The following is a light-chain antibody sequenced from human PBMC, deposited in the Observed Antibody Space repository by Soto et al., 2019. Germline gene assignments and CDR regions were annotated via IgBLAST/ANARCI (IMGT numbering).Light chain of an antibody. Sequence: EIVLTQSPATLSLSPGQRATLSCRASQDVSSYLAWYQQKPVQAPRLLIYDASNRATGVPARFSGSGSVIVFTISVSCLVLEDVAVFYSQQRSNWRRGTFGPGTKVDIK. CDR1: QDVSSY. J-gene: IGKJ3*01. CDR2: DAS. CDR3: QQRSNWRRGT. V-gene: IGKV3-11*01.